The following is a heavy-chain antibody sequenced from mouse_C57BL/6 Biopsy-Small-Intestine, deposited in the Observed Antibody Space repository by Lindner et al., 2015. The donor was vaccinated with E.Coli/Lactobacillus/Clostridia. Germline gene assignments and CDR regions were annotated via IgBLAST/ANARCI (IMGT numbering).Heavy chain of an antibody. CDR3: ARRAGTRAMDY. Sequence: VQLQESGGGLVKPGGSLKLSCAASGFTFSDYGMHWVRQAPEKGLEWVAYISGGSSTIYYADTVKGRFTISRDNAKNTLFLQVTSLRSEDTAMYFCARRAGTRAMDYWGQGTSVTVSS. CDR1: GFTFSDYG. V-gene: IGHV5-17*01. CDR2: ISGGSSTI. J-gene: IGHJ4*01. D-gene: IGHD3-3*01.